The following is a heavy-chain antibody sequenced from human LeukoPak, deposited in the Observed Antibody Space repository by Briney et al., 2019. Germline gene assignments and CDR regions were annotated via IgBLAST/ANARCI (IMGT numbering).Heavy chain of an antibody. CDR2: MHYSGST. CDR3: ARVNKIWEYFDY. V-gene: IGHV4-59*01. D-gene: IGHD1-26*01. CDR1: GASISSYY. J-gene: IGHJ4*02. Sequence: SETLSLTCTVSGASISSYYWSWIRQPPGKGLEWIGYMHYSGSTNDNPSLKSRVTISLDTSKNQFSLKLSSVTAADTAVYFCARVNKIWEYFDYWGRGTLVTVSS.